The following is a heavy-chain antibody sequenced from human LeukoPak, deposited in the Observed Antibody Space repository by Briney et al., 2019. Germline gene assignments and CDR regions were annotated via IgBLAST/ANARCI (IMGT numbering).Heavy chain of an antibody. CDR3: ARCDSSGYYFYYYYYMDV. D-gene: IGHD3-22*01. J-gene: IGHJ6*03. CDR2: ISSSGSTI. Sequence: PGGSLRLSCAASGSTFSDYYMSWIRQAPGKGLEWVSYISSSGSTIYYADSVKGRFTISRDNAKNSLYLQMNSLRAEDTAVYYCARCDSSGYYFYYYYYMDVWGKGTTVTVSS. V-gene: IGHV3-11*04. CDR1: GSTFSDYY.